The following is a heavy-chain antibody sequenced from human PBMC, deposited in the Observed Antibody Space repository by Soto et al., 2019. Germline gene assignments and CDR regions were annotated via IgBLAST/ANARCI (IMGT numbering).Heavy chain of an antibody. Sequence: QVPLVQSGAEVKKPGASVKVSCKASGYTFTSYGISWVRQAPGQGLEWMGWISTYNGNSNYAQKLQGRVTMTTDTSTSTAYMELRSLRSDDTAVYYCARVGLGTAMVTGALDYWGQGTLVTVSS. D-gene: IGHD5-18*01. V-gene: IGHV1-18*01. CDR2: ISTYNGNS. CDR1: GYTFTSYG. CDR3: ARVGLGTAMVTGALDY. J-gene: IGHJ4*02.